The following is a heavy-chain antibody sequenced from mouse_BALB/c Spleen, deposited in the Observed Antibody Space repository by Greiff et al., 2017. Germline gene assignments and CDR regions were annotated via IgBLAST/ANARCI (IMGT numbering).Heavy chain of an antibody. V-gene: IGHV1-87*01. J-gene: IGHJ1*01. Sequence: LEESGAELARPGASVKLSCKAYGYTFTSYWMQWVKQRPGQGLEWIGAIYPGDGDTRYTQKFKGKATLTADKSSSTAYMQLSSLASEDSAVYYCARKGMGGNDVWGAGTTVTVSS. CDR2: IYPGDGDT. CDR3: ARKGMGGNDV. D-gene: IGHD1-1*02. CDR1: GYTFTSYW.